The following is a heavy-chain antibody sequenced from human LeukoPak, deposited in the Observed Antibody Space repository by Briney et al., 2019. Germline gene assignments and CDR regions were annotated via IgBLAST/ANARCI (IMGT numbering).Heavy chain of an antibody. CDR3: ARVEYRVRGVIIES. J-gene: IGHJ4*02. D-gene: IGHD3-10*01. CDR2: IYYSEST. V-gene: IGHV4-31*03. Sequence: PSQTLSLTCTVSGGSISSGGYYWSWIRQHPGKGLEWIGYIYYSESTYYNPSLKSRVTISVDTSKNQFSLKLSSVTAADTAVYYCARVEYRVRGVIIESWGQGTLVTVSS. CDR1: GGSISSGGYY.